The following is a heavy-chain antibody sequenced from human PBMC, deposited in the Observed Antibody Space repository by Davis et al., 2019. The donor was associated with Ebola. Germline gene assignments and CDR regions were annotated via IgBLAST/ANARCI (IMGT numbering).Heavy chain of an antibody. CDR3: ARELGYCSGGSCYSGWFDP. V-gene: IGHV4-34*01. CDR2: INHSGST. Sequence: SETLSLTCTVSGGSISSYYWSWIRQPPGKGLEWIGEINHSGSTNYNPSLKSRVTISVHTSKNQFSLKLSSVTAADTAVYYCARELGYCSGGSCYSGWFDPWGQGTLVTVSS. CDR1: GGSISSYY. J-gene: IGHJ5*02. D-gene: IGHD2-15*01.